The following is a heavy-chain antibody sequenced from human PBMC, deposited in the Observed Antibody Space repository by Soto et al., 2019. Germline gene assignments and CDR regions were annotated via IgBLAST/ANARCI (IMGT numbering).Heavy chain of an antibody. Sequence: SLSLTCTVSGGSISSYYWSWIRQPPGKGLEWIGYIYYSGSTNYNPSLKSRVTISVDTSKSQFSLKLSSVTAADTAVYYCARSLYGDYYYYYYMDVWGKGTTVTVSS. V-gene: IGHV4-59*08. CDR2: IYYSGST. J-gene: IGHJ6*03. CDR3: ARSLYGDYYYYYYMDV. CDR1: GGSISSYY. D-gene: IGHD4-17*01.